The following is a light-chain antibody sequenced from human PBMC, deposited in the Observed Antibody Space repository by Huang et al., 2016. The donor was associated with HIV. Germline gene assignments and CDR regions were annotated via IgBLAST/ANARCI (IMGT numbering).Light chain of an antibody. V-gene: IGKV1-12*01. J-gene: IGKJ5*01. CDR1: QDISSY. Sequence: DIQMTQSPSSVSASVGERVTITCRASQDISSYVAWYQQKPGKAPKLLIYATSTLQSGVPSRFSGSSSWTEFTLTISSLQPEDFATYYCQQTDRFSITFGQGTRLEIK. CDR2: ATS. CDR3: QQTDRFSIT.